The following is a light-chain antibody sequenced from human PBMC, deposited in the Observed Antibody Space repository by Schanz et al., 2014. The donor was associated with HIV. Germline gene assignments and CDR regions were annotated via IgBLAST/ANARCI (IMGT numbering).Light chain of an antibody. Sequence: QSALTQPASLSGSPGQSITISCTGTSSDVGGYTYVSWYQQHPGKAPKLIIYDVTKRPSGVPDRFSGSKSGNTASLTISGLQAEDEADYYCCSYAGSYPVFGGGTKLTVL. CDR1: SSDVGGYTY. CDR3: CSYAGSYPV. CDR2: DVT. J-gene: IGLJ2*01. V-gene: IGLV2-11*01.